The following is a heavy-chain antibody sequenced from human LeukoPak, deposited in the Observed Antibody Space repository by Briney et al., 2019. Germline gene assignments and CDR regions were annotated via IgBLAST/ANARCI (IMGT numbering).Heavy chain of an antibody. Sequence: SGTLSLTCAVSGGSGGSISSSNFWSWVRQPPGKGLEWIGEIYHSGSTNYNPSLKSRVTISVDTSKNQFSLKLSSVTAADTAVYYCASPPTFGVVGVRGRKYFQHWGQGTLVIVSS. CDR1: GGSGGSISSSNF. CDR2: IYHSGST. J-gene: IGHJ1*01. D-gene: IGHD1-26*01. CDR3: ASPPTFGVVGVRGRKYFQH. V-gene: IGHV4-4*02.